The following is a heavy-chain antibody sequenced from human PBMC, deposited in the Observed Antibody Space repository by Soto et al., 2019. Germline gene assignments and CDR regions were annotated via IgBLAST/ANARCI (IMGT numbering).Heavy chain of an antibody. J-gene: IGHJ5*02. CDR3: VANWFDP. Sequence: QAQLVESGGGVVQPGRSLGLSCAASGFTFSSYGMHWVRQAPGKGLEWVAVISYDGENKFYADSVKGRFTISRDNSKNTLYLQMNSLRAEDTAVYYCVANWFDPWGQGTLVTVSS. V-gene: IGHV3-30*03. CDR1: GFTFSSYG. CDR2: ISYDGENK.